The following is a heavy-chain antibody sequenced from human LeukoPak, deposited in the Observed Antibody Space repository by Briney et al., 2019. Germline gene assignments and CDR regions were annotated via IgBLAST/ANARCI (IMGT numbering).Heavy chain of an antibody. CDR2: ISSSSSYI. V-gene: IGHV3-21*01. J-gene: IGHJ4*02. D-gene: IGHD1-26*01. CDR3: ARGEWELPVDY. CDR1: GFTFSSYS. Sequence: GGSLRLSCAASGFTFSSYSMNWVRQAPGKGLEWVSSISSSSSYIYYADSVKGRSTISRDNAKNSLYLQMNSLRAEDTAVYYCARGEWELPVDYWGQGTLVTVSS.